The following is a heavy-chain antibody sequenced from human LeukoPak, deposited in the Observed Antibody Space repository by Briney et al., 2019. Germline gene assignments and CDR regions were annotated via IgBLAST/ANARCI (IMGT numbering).Heavy chain of an antibody. D-gene: IGHD6-13*01. CDR1: GGSISSYY. V-gene: IGHV4-59*01. CDR2: IYYSGST. Sequence: PSETLSLTCTVSGGSISSYYWSWIRQPPGKGLEWIGYIYYSGSTNYNPSLKSRVTISVDTSKNQFSLKLSSVTAADTAVYYCARGSSSWDNYYYYYMDVWGKGTTVTVSS. CDR3: ARGSSSWDNYYYYYMDV. J-gene: IGHJ6*03.